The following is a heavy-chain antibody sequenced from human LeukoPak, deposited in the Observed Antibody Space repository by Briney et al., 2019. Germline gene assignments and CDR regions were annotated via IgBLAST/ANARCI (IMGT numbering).Heavy chain of an antibody. CDR1: GFTFSSYG. J-gene: IGHJ4*02. CDR2: ISGSGGST. D-gene: IGHD3-10*01. Sequence: GGSLRLSCAASGFTFSSYGMSWVRQAPGKGLEWVSAISGSGGSTYYADSVKGRFTISRDNSKNTLYLQMNRLRAEDTAVSYCAKRMVYGSGSLNYSDYWGQGTLVTVSS. CDR3: AKRMVYGSGSLNYSDY. V-gene: IGHV3-23*01.